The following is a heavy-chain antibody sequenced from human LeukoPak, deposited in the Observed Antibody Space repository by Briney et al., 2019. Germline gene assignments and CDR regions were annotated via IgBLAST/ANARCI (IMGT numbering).Heavy chain of an antibody. J-gene: IGHJ4*02. V-gene: IGHV3-30-3*01. CDR2: ISYDGSNK. CDR3: AREYSSADYYFDY. CDR1: GFTFSSYA. Sequence: GGSLRLSCAASGFTFSSYAMHWVRQAPGKGLEWVAVISYDGSNKYYADSVKGRFTISRDNSKNTLYLQMNSLRAEDTAVYYCAREYSSADYYFDYWGQGTLVTVSS. D-gene: IGHD2-15*01.